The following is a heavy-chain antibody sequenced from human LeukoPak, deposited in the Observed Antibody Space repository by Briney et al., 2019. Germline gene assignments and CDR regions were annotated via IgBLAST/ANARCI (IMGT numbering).Heavy chain of an antibody. V-gene: IGHV3-30*18. J-gene: IGHJ4*02. D-gene: IGHD2-15*01. CDR1: GLTSSSYG. CDR3: AKGSGGGCYTAADY. CDR2: ISNDGSNK. Sequence: PGRSLRLSCAASGLTSSSYGMHWVRQAPGKGLEWVAAISNDGSNKYYTDSVEGRFTIFRDNSKNTLYLQMNSLRAEDTAVYYCAKGSGGGCYTAADYWGQGTLVTVSS.